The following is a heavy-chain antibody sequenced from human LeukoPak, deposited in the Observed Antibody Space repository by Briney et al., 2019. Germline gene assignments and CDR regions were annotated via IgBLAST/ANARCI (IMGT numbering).Heavy chain of an antibody. Sequence: SETLSLTCTVSGGSISSYYSSWIRQPAGKGLEWIGYIYYSGSANYNPSLKSRVTISVDTSKNQFSLKLSSVTAADTAVYYCAREFGPGNWFDPWGQGTLVTVSS. J-gene: IGHJ5*02. D-gene: IGHD3-10*01. CDR3: AREFGPGNWFDP. CDR2: IYYSGSA. V-gene: IGHV4-59*01. CDR1: GGSISSYY.